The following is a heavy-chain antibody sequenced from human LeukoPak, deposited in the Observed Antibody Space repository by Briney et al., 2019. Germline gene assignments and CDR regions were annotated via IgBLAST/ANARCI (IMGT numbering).Heavy chain of an antibody. J-gene: IGHJ5*02. D-gene: IGHD4-17*01. Sequence: SETLSLTCTVSGGSISSSSYYWGWIRQPPGKGLEWIGSINYSGSTYYNPSLKSRVTISVDTSKNQFSLKLSSVTAADTAVYYWARDSATVTTWANGFDPWGQGTLVTVSS. V-gene: IGHV4-39*07. CDR2: INYSGST. CDR1: GGSISSSSYY. CDR3: ARDSATVTTWANGFDP.